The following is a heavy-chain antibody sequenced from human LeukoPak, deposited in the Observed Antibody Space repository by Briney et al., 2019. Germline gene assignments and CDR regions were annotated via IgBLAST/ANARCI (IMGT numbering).Heavy chain of an antibody. CDR3: ARVRQQMVDYYYYYMDV. Sequence: GGSLRLSCPASGFTFRSFSMNWVHQAPGKGLEWVSSISGSSSYIYYADSVRGRFTISRDNAKNSLYLQMNSLRAEDTAVYYCARVRQQMVDYYYYYMDVWGKGTTVTVSS. V-gene: IGHV3-21*01. CDR2: ISGSSSYI. CDR1: GFTFRSFS. D-gene: IGHD6-13*01. J-gene: IGHJ6*03.